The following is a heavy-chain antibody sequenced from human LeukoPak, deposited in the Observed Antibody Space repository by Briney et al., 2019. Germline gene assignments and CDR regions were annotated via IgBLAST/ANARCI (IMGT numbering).Heavy chain of an antibody. V-gene: IGHV1-2*02. CDR3: ATWRGSYLWGTDFDY. CDR2: INPNSGDT. Sequence: ASVKVSCKASGYTFTSHGISWVRQAPGQGLEWMGWINPNSGDTKYSQKFQGRVTMTRDTSISTAYMELSRLRSDDTAVYYCATWRGSYLWGTDFDYWGERTLVTVPS. D-gene: IGHD3-16*01. CDR1: GYTFTSHG. J-gene: IGHJ4*02.